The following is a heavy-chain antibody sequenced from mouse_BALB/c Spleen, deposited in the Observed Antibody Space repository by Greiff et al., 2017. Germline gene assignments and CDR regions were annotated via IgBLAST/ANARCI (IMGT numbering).Heavy chain of an antibody. CDR3: ARGDGYYEGFAY. D-gene: IGHD2-3*01. J-gene: IGHJ3*01. Sequence: VQLQQSGAELVRPGALVKLSCKASGFNIKDYYMHWVKQRPDQGLEWIGWIDPENGNTIYDPKFQGKASITADTSSNTAYLQLSSLTSEDTAVYYCARGDGYYEGFAYWGQGTLVTVSA. CDR1: GFNIKDYY. CDR2: IDPENGNT. V-gene: IGHV14-1*02.